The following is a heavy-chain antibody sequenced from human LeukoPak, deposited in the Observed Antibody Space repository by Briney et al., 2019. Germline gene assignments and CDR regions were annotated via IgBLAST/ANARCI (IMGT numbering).Heavy chain of an antibody. D-gene: IGHD3-10*01. Sequence: SSETLSLTCAVYGGSFSGYYWSWIRQPPGKGLEWIGEINHSGSTNYNPSLKSRVTISVDTSKNQFSLKLSSVTAADTAVYYCARLRGRITMVRGVFDYWGQGTLVTVSS. CDR3: ARLRGRITMVRGVFDY. CDR2: INHSGST. V-gene: IGHV4-34*01. CDR1: GGSFSGYY. J-gene: IGHJ4*02.